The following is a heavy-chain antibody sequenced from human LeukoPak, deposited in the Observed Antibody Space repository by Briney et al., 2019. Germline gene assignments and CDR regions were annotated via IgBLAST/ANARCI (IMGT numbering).Heavy chain of an antibody. CDR3: ARVVDADAFDI. Sequence: GSLRLSCAASGFTFSSYSMNWVRQAPGKWLEWVSSISSSSSYIYYADSVKGRFTISRDNAKNSLYLQMNSLRAEDTAVYYCARVVDADAFDIWGQGTMVTVSS. CDR2: ISSSSSYI. J-gene: IGHJ3*02. D-gene: IGHD2-15*01. V-gene: IGHV3-21*01. CDR1: GFTFSSYS.